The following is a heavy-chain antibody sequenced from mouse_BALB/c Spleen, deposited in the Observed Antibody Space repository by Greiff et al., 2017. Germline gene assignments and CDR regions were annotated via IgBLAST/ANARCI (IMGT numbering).Heavy chain of an antibody. J-gene: IGHJ4*01. V-gene: IGHV5-17*02. CDR1: GFTFSSFG. CDR3: ARDYYGMRYYAMDY. D-gene: IGHD1-1*01. CDR2: ISSGSSTI. Sequence: DVQLVESGGGLVQPGGSRKLSCAASGFTFSSFGMHWVRQAPEKGLEWVAYISSGSSTIYYADTVKGRFTISRDNPKNTLFLQMTSLRSEDTAMYYCARDYYGMRYYAMDYWGQGTSVTVSS.